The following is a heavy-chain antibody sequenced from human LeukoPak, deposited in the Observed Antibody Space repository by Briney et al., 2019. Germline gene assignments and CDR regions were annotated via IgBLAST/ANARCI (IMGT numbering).Heavy chain of an antibody. V-gene: IGHV3-21*01. D-gene: IGHD4-23*01. J-gene: IGHJ4*02. CDR1: GFTFSSYT. Sequence: PGGSLRLSCAASGFTFSSYTINWVRQAPGKGLEWVSSISGNMIYIYYADSVKGRFTISRDNAKNSLYLQLNSLRAEDTAVYYCARDFRYGGGSRFYYWGQGILVTVSS. CDR3: ARDFRYGGGSRFYY. CDR2: ISGNMIYI.